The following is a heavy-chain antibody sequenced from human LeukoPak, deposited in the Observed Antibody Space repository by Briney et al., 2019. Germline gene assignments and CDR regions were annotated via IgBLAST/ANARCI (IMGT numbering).Heavy chain of an antibody. CDR1: GFTFSSYS. D-gene: IGHD3-22*01. V-gene: IGHV3-21*01. J-gene: IGHJ6*02. CDR3: AGHYDSSGYDYYYGMDV. Sequence: GGSLRLSCAASGFTFSSYSMNWVRQAPGKGLEWVSSISSSSSYIYYADSVKGRFTISRDNAKNSLYLQTNSLRAEDTAVYYCAGHYDSSGYDYYYGMDVWGQGTTVTVSS. CDR2: ISSSSSYI.